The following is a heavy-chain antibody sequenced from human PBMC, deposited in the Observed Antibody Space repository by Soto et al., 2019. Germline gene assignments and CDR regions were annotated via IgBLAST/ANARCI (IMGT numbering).Heavy chain of an antibody. CDR2: INPYGGST. V-gene: IGHV1-46*03. D-gene: IGHD2-15*01. Sequence: QVQLVQSGAEVTKPGASVKISCKASGYTFTSYYVLWVRQAPGQGLDWMGIINPYGGSTTYAQRCEGRDTMTRETSTSTGYMELSGLRSEDTAMYYWARSRWGTDKLLATNWFDPWGQGTLVTVSS. CDR3: ARSRWGTDKLLATNWFDP. J-gene: IGHJ5*02. CDR1: GYTFTSYY.